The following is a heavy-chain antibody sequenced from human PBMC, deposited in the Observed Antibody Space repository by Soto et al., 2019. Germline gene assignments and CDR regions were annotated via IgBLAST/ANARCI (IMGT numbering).Heavy chain of an antibody. J-gene: IGHJ6*02. D-gene: IGHD6-13*01. CDR3: ARDQIGMESSSYNYYYYYGMDV. V-gene: IGHV3-33*01. Sequence: QVQLVESGGGVVQPGRSLRLSCAASGFTFSSYGMHWVRQAPGKGLEWVAVIWYDGSNKYYADSVKGRFTISRDNSKNTLYLQMNSLRAEDTAVYYCARDQIGMESSSYNYYYYYGMDVWGQGTTVTVSS. CDR2: IWYDGSNK. CDR1: GFTFSSYG.